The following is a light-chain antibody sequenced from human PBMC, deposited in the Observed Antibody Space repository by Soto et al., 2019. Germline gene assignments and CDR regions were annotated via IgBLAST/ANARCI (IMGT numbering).Light chain of an antibody. J-gene: IGKJ2*01. CDR2: APS. Sequence: IQLTQSPSSLSASVGDRVTLTCRASQSINIYLNWYQQKPGKAPTLLIYAPSSLQSGVPSRFSGGGSRTDFTLTISSLQTEDFATYYCQQSYRSPYTFGQGTKLEI. CDR3: QQSYRSPYT. V-gene: IGKV1-39*01. CDR1: QSINIY.